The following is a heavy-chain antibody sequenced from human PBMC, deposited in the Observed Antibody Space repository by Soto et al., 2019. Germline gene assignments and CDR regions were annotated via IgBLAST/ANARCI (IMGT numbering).Heavy chain of an antibody. V-gene: IGHV4-59*01. CDR2: IYYSGST. CDR1: GGSISSYY. CDR3: ARSRYTSGWWTPPFDY. D-gene: IGHD6-19*01. Sequence: SETLSLTCAVSGGSISSYYWSWIRQPPGKGLEWIGYIYYSGSTNYNPSLKSRVTISVDTSKNQFSLKRTSVTAADTAVYYCARSRYTSGWWTPPFDYWGQGTLVTVSS. J-gene: IGHJ4*02.